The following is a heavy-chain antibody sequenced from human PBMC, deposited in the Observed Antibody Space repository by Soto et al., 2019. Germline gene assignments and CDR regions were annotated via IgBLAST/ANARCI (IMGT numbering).Heavy chain of an antibody. CDR1: GDSISSRSYY. CDR2: IYYSWST. J-gene: IGHJ1*01. Sequence: PSETLSLTCTVTGDSISSRSYYWGWIRQPPGKGLEWIGSIYYSWSTYNTPSLRSRVSRSIDTSKDQFSLKLKSVTAADTALYFCARQRTSGVTQAYLDVGGPGSLVTVSS. CDR3: ARQRTSGVTQAYLDV. D-gene: IGHD3-10*01. V-gene: IGHV4-39*01.